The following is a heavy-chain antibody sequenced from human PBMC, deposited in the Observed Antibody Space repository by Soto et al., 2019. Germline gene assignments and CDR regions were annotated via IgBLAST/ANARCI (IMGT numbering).Heavy chain of an antibody. CDR1: GFTFSDCY. CDR2: ISSRSSTI. CDR3: ASGANGAFFVC. V-gene: IGHV3-11*01. D-gene: IGHD2-8*01. J-gene: IGHJ4*02. Sequence: QVQLVESGGGLVKPGGSLRLSCAASGFTFSDCYMSWIRQAPGKGLEWVSYISSRSSTIFYADSVKGRFTISRDNVKNSLYLQMNSLRAEDTAVYYCASGANGAFFVCWGQGILVTVSS.